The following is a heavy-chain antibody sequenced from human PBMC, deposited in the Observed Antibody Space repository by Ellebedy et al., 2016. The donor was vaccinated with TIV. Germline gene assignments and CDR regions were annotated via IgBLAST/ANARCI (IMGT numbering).Heavy chain of an antibody. CDR1: ADSISTNNYY. CDR2: VYYSGST. J-gene: IGHJ4*02. Sequence: MPSETLSLTCTVSADSISTNNYYWGWIRQHPGKGLQWTGSVYYSGSTYYNPSLKSRVTMSVHTSKRQFSLRLTSVTAADTAGYFCARGPIWDGCSGDSCYFDLWGQGIPVIVSS. CDR3: ARGPIWDGCSGDSCYFDL. D-gene: IGHD2-15*01. V-gene: IGHV4-39*07.